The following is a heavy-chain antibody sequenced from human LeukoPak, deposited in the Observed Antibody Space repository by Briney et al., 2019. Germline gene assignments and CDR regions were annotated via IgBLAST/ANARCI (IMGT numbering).Heavy chain of an antibody. CDR3: ARVGNDGPVTRYSGWSNRGVAKYSSYMDV. Sequence: SETLSLTCGVSGGSFSDYFWTWIRQIPGKGLERIGEVDHRGSTKYNPSLRSRVTISADPSNNHFSLRLSSMTAADTAVYFCARVGNDGPVTRYSGWSNRGVAKYSSYMDVWGKGSPVAVSS. V-gene: IGHV4-34*01. CDR2: VDHRGST. D-gene: IGHD3-9*01. J-gene: IGHJ6*03. CDR1: GGSFSDYF.